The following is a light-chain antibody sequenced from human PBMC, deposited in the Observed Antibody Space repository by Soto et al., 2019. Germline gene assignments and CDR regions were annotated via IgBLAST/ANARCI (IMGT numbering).Light chain of an antibody. Sequence: EIFMAQAPCSLSVYPAAGATLSCRAGQNIHTNLAWYQQKPGQAPRLLFYGASTGATGLPARFSGSGSGTEFTLTINSLQAEDCAVYYCQQYYNWPRTFGQGTRLEIK. CDR2: GAS. V-gene: IGKV3-15*01. CDR1: QNIHTN. J-gene: IGKJ5*01. CDR3: QQYYNWPRT.